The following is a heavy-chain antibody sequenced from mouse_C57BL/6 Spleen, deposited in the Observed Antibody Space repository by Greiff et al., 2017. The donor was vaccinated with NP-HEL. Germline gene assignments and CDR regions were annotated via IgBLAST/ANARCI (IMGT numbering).Heavy chain of an antibody. CDR2: INYDGSST. D-gene: IGHD1-1*01. Sequence: EVQGVESEGGLVQPGSSMKLSCTASGFTFSDYYMAWVRQVPEKGLEWVANINYDGSSTYYLDSLKSRFIISRDNAKDILYLQRRSVKSEDTATYYGARGGYDYGSSYGLYFDYWGQGTTLTVSS. CDR1: GFTFSDYY. J-gene: IGHJ2*01. CDR3: ARGGYDYGSSYGLYFDY. V-gene: IGHV5-16*01.